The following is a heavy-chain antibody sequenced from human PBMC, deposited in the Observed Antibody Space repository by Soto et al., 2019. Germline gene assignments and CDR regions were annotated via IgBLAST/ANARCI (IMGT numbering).Heavy chain of an antibody. CDR2: ISSSGYI. CDR3: ARDCSGGSCYHGMDV. V-gene: IGHV3-21*01. CDR1: GFNFNSYT. J-gene: IGHJ6*02. Sequence: PGGSLRLSCAASGFNFNSYTINWVRQAPGKRLEWLSSISSSGYIFSTDSVRGRFTISRDSAKNSVYLQINSLRAEDTAVYFCARDCSGGSCYHGMDVWGQGTTVTVSS. D-gene: IGHD2-15*01.